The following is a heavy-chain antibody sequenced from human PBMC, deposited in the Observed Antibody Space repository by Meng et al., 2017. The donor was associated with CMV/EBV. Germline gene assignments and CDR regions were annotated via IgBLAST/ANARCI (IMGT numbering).Heavy chain of an antibody. CDR2: IHPGDSDT. Sequence: GESLKISCKGSGYSFTSYWIGWVRQMPGKGLEWMGIIHPGDSDTRYSPSFQGQVTISADKSISTAYLQWSSLKASDTAMYYCARGVDSGYYYYGMDVWGQGTTVTVSS. CDR1: GYSFTSYW. D-gene: IGHD3-10*01. J-gene: IGHJ6*02. CDR3: ARGVDSGYYYYGMDV. V-gene: IGHV5-51*01.